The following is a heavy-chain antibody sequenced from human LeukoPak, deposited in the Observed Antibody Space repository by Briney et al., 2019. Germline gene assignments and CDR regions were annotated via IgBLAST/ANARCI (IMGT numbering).Heavy chain of an antibody. V-gene: IGHV4-39*01. CDR1: GGSISSSTYY. CDR2: IYFSGRT. CDR3: ARQAGLYNSGWYAH. D-gene: IGHD6-19*01. J-gene: IGHJ4*02. Sequence: PSETLSLTCTVSGGSISSSTYYWGWIRQPPGKGLEWIGSIYFSGRTSYNPSLKSRVTISVDTSKNQFSLKLNSLTAADTAVYYCARQAGLYNSGWYAHWGQGTLVTVSS.